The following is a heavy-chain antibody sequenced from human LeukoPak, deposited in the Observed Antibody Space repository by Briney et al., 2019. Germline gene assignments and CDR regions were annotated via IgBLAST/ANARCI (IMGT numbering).Heavy chain of an antibody. CDR3: ARDRYSYGYWGYFDY. J-gene: IGHJ4*02. CDR2: IYYSGST. D-gene: IGHD5-18*01. CDR1: GGPISSYY. Sequence: SETLSLTCTVSGGPISSYYWSWIRQPPGKGLEWIGYIYYSGSTNYNPSLKSRVTISVDTSKNQFSLKLSSVTAADTAVYYCARDRYSYGYWGYFDYWGQGTLVTVSS. V-gene: IGHV4-59*01.